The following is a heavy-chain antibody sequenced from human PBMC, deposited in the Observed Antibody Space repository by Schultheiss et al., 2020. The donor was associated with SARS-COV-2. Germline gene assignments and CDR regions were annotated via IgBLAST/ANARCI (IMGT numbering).Heavy chain of an antibody. Sequence: GESLKISCKGSGYSFTSYWITWVRQMPGKGREWMGIIYPGDSDTRYSPSFQGQVTISADKSISTAYLQWSSLKASDTAMYYCSSMLRGNEFYYWGQGTLVTVSS. D-gene: IGHD3-10*01. CDR2: IYPGDSDT. V-gene: IGHV5-51*01. J-gene: IGHJ4*02. CDR1: GYSFTSYW. CDR3: SSMLRGNEFYY.